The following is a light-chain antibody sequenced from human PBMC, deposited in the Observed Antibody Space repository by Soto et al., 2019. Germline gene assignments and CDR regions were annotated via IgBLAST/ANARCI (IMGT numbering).Light chain of an antibody. Sequence: TQSPATLSVSPGERATLSCRASQSVSSSYLAWYQQKPGQAPRLLIYGASNRATGIPDRFSGSGSETDFTLTISRLEPEDFAVYYCQQYSRSPRTFGQGTKVDNK. J-gene: IGKJ1*01. CDR2: GAS. V-gene: IGKV3-20*01. CDR3: QQYSRSPRT. CDR1: QSVSSSY.